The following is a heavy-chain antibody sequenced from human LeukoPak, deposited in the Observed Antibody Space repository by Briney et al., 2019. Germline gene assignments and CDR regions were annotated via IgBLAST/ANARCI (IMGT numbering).Heavy chain of an antibody. CDR1: GYTFTSYG. J-gene: IGHJ3*02. Sequence: ASVKVSCKASGYTFTSYGISWVRQAPGQGLEWMGWISAYNGNTNYAQKLQGRVTMTTDTSTNTAYMELRSLRSDDTAVYYCARVVVAATPGQGASAFDIWGQGTMVTVSS. CDR3: ARVVVAATPGQGASAFDI. D-gene: IGHD2-15*01. V-gene: IGHV1-18*04. CDR2: ISAYNGNT.